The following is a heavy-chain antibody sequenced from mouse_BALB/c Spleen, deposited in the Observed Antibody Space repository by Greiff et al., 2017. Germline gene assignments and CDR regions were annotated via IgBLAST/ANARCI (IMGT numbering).Heavy chain of an antibody. CDR1: GYTFTSYW. V-gene: IGHV1S81*02. CDR2: INPSNGRT. CDR3: ASGITDSVDY. D-gene: IGHD1-1*01. Sequence: VQLQQPGAELVKPGASVKLSCKASGYTFTSYWMHWVKQRPGQGLEWIGEINPSNGRTNYNEKFKSKATLTVDKSSSTAYMQLSSLTSEDSAVYYCASGITDSVDYWGQGTTLTVSS. J-gene: IGHJ2*01.